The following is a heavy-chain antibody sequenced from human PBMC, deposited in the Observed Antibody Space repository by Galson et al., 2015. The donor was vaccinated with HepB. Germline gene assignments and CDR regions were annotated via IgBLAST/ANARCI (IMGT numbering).Heavy chain of an antibody. V-gene: IGHV3-33*01. Sequence: SLRLSCAASGFTFSSYGMHWVRQAPGKGLEWVAVIWYDGSNKYYADFVKGRFTISRDNSKNTLYLQMNSLRAEDTAVYYCARDLESTYYYDSRGIHWGQGTLVTVSS. CDR1: GFTFSSYG. J-gene: IGHJ4*02. D-gene: IGHD3-22*01. CDR2: IWYDGSNK. CDR3: ARDLESTYYYDSRGIH.